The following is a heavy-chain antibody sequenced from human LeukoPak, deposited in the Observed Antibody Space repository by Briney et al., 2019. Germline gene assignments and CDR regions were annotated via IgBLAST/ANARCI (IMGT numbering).Heavy chain of an antibody. D-gene: IGHD2-15*01. CDR2: ISYDGSNK. V-gene: IGHV3-30*18. Sequence: LSLTCTVSGGSISSSSYYWGWIRQPPGKGLEWVAVISYDGSNKYYADSVKGRFTISRDNSKNTLYLQMNSLRAEDTAVYYCAKDQGRSGGSCYSNYYYYGTDVWGQGTTVTVSS. J-gene: IGHJ6*02. CDR3: AKDQGRSGGSCYSNYYYYGTDV. CDR1: GGSISSSS.